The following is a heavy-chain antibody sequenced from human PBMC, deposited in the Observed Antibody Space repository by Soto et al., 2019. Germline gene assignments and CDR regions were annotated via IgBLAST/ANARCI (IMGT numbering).Heavy chain of an antibody. V-gene: IGHV3-7*01. Sequence: GGSLRLSCAASEFTFDKYYMTWVRQAPGKGPEWVANIKPDGSEQYYVDSVKGRFTVSRDNANNSLYLQMNSLRAEDTAVYFCARGNWNYYYGFDVWGQGTTVTVSS. CDR2: IKPDGSEQ. D-gene: IGHD1-20*01. CDR1: EFTFDKYY. J-gene: IGHJ6*02. CDR3: ARGNWNYYYGFDV.